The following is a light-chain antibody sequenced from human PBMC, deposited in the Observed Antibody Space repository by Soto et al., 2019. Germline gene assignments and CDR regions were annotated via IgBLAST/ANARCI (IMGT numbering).Light chain of an antibody. CDR2: GAS. CDR1: QSVSSSD. CDR3: QQYGSSPPVA. V-gene: IGKV3-20*01. Sequence: EIVLTQSPGTLSLSPGERATLSCRASQSVSSSDLAWYQQKPGQAPRLLIYGASNRATGIPDRFSGSGSGTDFTLTISRLEPEDFAVYYCQQYGSSPPVAFGQGTKVEIK. J-gene: IGKJ1*01.